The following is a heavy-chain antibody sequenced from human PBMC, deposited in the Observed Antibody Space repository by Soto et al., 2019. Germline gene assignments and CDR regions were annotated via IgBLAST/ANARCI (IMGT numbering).Heavy chain of an antibody. V-gene: IGHV5-51*01. CDR1: GYSFTSYW. D-gene: IGHD2-15*01. CDR3: ARQNRVVVAATSYYGMDV. CDR2: IYPDSSIT. Sequence: PGESLKISCKGSGYSFTSYWIAWVRQMPGKGLEWMGIIYPDSSITTYSPSFEGQVTMSADKSVSSAYLQWSSLKASDTAMYYCARQNRVVVAATSYYGMDVWGQGTTVTVSS. J-gene: IGHJ6*02.